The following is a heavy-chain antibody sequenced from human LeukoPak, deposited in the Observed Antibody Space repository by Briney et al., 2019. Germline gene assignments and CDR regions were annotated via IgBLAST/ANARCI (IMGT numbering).Heavy chain of an antibody. J-gene: IGHJ4*02. CDR1: GLDLSTYE. Sequence: PGGSLRLSCAASGLDLSTYEMNWVRQAPGKGLEWIADITISGHTKNYADSVKGRFTISRDNARTSLYLQMNSLRVEDTALYYCAGGDRNGWYFDYWGQGTLVTVSS. V-gene: IGHV3-48*03. CDR3: AGGDRNGWYFDY. CDR2: ITISGHTK. D-gene: IGHD6-19*01.